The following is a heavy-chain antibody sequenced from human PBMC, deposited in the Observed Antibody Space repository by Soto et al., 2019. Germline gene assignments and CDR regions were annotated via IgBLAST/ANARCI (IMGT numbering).Heavy chain of an antibody. V-gene: IGHV1-3*01. D-gene: IGHD6-19*01. CDR1: GYTFTSYA. CDR3: ARHGIAVAGPPTHGMDV. CDR2: INAGNGNT. J-gene: IGHJ6*02. Sequence: ASLKVSCKASGYTFTSYAMHWVRQAPGQRLEWMGWINAGNGNTKYSQKFQGRVTITRDTSASTAYMELSSLRSEDTAVYYCARHGIAVAGPPTHGMDVWGQGTKVTVSS.